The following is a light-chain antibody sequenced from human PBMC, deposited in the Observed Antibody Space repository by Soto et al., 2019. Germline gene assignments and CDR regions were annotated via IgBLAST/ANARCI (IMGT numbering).Light chain of an antibody. Sequence: EIVMTQSPATLSVSPGERATLSCRASQSLSSNLAWYQQKAGQAPRLLIYGASSRATGIPARFSGSGSGTEFTLTITSLQSEDFAVYYCQQYRNWPRTFGQGTKVDIK. CDR1: QSLSSN. J-gene: IGKJ1*01. V-gene: IGKV3-15*01. CDR2: GAS. CDR3: QQYRNWPRT.